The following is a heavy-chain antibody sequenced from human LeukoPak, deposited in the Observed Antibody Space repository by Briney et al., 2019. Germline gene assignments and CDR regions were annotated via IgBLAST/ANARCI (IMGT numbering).Heavy chain of an antibody. CDR2: ISGGGGSI. D-gene: IGHD4-17*01. V-gene: IGHV3-23*01. J-gene: IGHJ4*02. CDR1: GFTFSSYS. CDR3: AKVQDPTRVTTNFDH. Sequence: GGSLRLSCAASGFTFSSYSMNWVRQAPGKGLEWVSAISGGGGSIWYADSVKGRFTISRDSSKNTLYLQMNSLRAEDTAVYYCAKVQDPTRVTTNFDHWGQGTLVTVSS.